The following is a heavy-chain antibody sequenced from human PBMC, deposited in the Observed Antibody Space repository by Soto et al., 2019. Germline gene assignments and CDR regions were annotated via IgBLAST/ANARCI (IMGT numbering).Heavy chain of an antibody. CDR2: IIPILGIA. Sequence: ASVKISCKASGGTFSSYTISWVRQAPGQGLEWMGRIIPILGIANYAQKFQGRVTITADKSTSTAYMELSSLRSEDTAVYYCARYLAFHRMTTDAFDIWGQGTMVTVSS. CDR3: ARYLAFHRMTTDAFDI. D-gene: IGHD4-4*01. CDR1: GGTFSSYT. J-gene: IGHJ3*02. V-gene: IGHV1-69*02.